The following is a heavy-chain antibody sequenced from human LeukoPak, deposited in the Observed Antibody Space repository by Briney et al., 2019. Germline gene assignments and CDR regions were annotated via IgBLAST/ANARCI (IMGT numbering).Heavy chain of an antibody. V-gene: IGHV3-9*01. CDR1: GFRFDDYA. CDR2: ITWNSGMV. J-gene: IGHJ4*02. D-gene: IGHD5-18*01. CDR3: VKDTTTGYSYASRYFDY. Sequence: GRSLRLSCAASGFRFDDYAMYWVRQAPGKGLEWVSGITWNSGMVGYADSVKGRFTITRDNAKNSLYLQMNSLRAEDTALYYCVKDTTTGYSYASRYFDYWGQGTLVTVSS.